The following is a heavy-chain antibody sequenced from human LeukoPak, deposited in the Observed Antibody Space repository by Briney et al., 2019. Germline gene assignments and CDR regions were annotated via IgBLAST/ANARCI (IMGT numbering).Heavy chain of an antibody. J-gene: IGHJ4*02. CDR1: GFTFSTSW. D-gene: IGHD5-12*01. V-gene: IGHV3-7*03. Sequence: GGSLRLSCAASGFTFSTSWMSWVRQVPGKGLEWVANIKKDGSETYYVDSVKGRFTISRDNAKNSLYLQMNSLRAEDTAMYYCARGRYSGTTYYFDYWGQGTLVTVSS. CDR2: IKKDGSET. CDR3: ARGRYSGTTYYFDY.